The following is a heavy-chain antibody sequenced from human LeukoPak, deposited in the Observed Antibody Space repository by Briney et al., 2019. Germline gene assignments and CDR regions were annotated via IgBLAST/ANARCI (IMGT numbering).Heavy chain of an antibody. CDR3: AVHMLYSGSYYGVY. Sequence: AASVKVSCKASGFTFTSSAVQWVRQARGQRLEWIGWIVVGSGNTNYAQKFQERVTITRNMSTSTAYMELSSLRSEDTAVYYCAVHMLYSGSYYGVYWGQGTLVTVSS. V-gene: IGHV1-58*01. D-gene: IGHD1-26*01. J-gene: IGHJ4*02. CDR1: GFTFTSSA. CDR2: IVVGSGNT.